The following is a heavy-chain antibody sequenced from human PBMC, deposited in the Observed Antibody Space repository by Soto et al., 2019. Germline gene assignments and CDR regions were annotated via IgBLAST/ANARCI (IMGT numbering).Heavy chain of an antibody. CDR3: ARNTYYDRSLDY. Sequence: ASVKVSCKASGYTFTSYGISWVRQASGQGLEWMGWISAYNGNTNYAQKLQGRVTMTTDTSTSTAYMELRSLRSDDTAVYYCARNTYYDRSLDYWGQGTLVTVYS. J-gene: IGHJ4*02. CDR1: GYTFTSYG. D-gene: IGHD3-22*01. CDR2: ISAYNGNT. V-gene: IGHV1-18*01.